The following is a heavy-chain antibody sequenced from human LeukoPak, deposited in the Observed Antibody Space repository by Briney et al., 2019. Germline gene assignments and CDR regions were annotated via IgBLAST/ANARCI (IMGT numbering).Heavy chain of an antibody. CDR1: GFTVSSNY. CDR2: IYSGGST. V-gene: IGHV3-66*01. J-gene: IGHJ4*02. Sequence: GGSLRLSCAASGFTVSSNYMSWVRQAPGKGLEWVSVIYSGGSTYYADSVKGRFTISRDNSKNTLYLQMNSLRAEDTAVYYCAKDLSYSNQYYFDYWGQGTLVTVSS. CDR3: AKDLSYSNQYYFDY. D-gene: IGHD4-11*01.